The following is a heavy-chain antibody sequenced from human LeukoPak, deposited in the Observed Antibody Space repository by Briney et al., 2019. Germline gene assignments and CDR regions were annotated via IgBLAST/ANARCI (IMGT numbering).Heavy chain of an antibody. CDR2: IYYSGST. CDR1: GGSISSYY. D-gene: IGHD3-3*01. V-gene: IGHV4-59*01. J-gene: IGHJ4*02. CDR3: ARGVPEYYDFWSGYFYYFDY. Sequence: NPSETLSLTGTVSGGSISSYYWSWIRQPPGKGLEWLGYIYYSGSTNYNPSLKSRVTIPVDTSKNQFSLKLTSVTAADTAVYYCARGVPEYYDFWSGYFYYFDYWGQGTLVTVSS.